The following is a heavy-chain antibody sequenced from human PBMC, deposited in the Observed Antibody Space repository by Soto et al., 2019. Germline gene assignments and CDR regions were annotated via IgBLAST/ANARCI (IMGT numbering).Heavy chain of an antibody. J-gene: IGHJ4*02. CDR3: ARSIVVVTALDY. CDR2: INAGNGNT. Sequence: ASVKVSCKTSGFTFSSSAVHWVRQARGHRLQWMGWINAGNGNTKYSQKFQGRVTITRDTSASTAYMELSSLRSEDTAVYYCARSIVVVTALDYWGQGTLVTVSS. CDR1: GFTFSSSA. D-gene: IGHD2-21*02. V-gene: IGHV1-3*01.